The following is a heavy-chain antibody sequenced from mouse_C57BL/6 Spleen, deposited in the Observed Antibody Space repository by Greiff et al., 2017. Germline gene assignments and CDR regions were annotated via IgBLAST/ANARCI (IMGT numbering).Heavy chain of an antibody. CDR3: ATITTVDFDY. J-gene: IGHJ2*01. CDR1: GYTFTDYY. D-gene: IGHD1-1*01. V-gene: IGHV1-26*01. CDR2: INPNNGGT. Sequence: VQLQQSGPELVKPGASVKISCKASGYTFTDYYMNWVKQSHGKSLEWIGDINPNNGGTSYNQKFKGKATLTVDKSSSTAYMELRSLTSEDAAVYYYATITTVDFDYWGQGTTLTVSS.